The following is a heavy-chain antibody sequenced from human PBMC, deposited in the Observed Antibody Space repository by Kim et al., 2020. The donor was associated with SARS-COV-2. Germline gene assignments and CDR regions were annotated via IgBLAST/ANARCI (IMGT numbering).Heavy chain of an antibody. Sequence: SETLSLTCAVYGGSFSGYYWSWIRQPPGKGLEWIGEINHSGSTNYNPSLKSRVTISVDTSKNQFSLKLSSVTAADTAVYYCARGPFYCTNGVCYPPDYWG. CDR1: GGSFSGYY. CDR3: ARGPFYCTNGVCYPPDY. CDR2: INHSGST. J-gene: IGHJ4*01. D-gene: IGHD2-8*01. V-gene: IGHV4-34*01.